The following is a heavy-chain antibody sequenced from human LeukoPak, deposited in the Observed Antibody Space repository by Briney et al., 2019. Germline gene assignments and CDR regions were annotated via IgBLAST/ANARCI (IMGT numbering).Heavy chain of an antibody. CDR1: GFTFSSYA. CDR3: ARDPGSGSGSSDY. D-gene: IGHD3-10*01. Sequence: GGSLRLSCAASGFTFSSYAMSWVRQAPGKGLEWVSDISGSGGRTYYADSVRGRFTVSRDNSRNTLYLQMNSLRAEDTAVYYCARDPGSGSGSSDYWGQGTLVTVSS. CDR2: ISGSGGRT. V-gene: IGHV3-23*01. J-gene: IGHJ4*02.